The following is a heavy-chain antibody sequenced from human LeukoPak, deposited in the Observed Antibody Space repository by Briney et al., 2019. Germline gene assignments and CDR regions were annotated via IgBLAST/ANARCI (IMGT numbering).Heavy chain of an antibody. CDR3: ARVDSFCPY. CDR1: GYTFTGYY. D-gene: IGHD3-16*01. CDR2: INPNSGGT. J-gene: IGHJ4*02. V-gene: IGHV1-2*02. Sequence: WASVKVSCKASGYTFTGYYVHWVRQAPGQGLEWMGWINPNSGGTNYAQKFQGRVTMTRDTSISTAYMELSRLRSDDTAVYYCARVDSFCPYWGQGTLVTVSS.